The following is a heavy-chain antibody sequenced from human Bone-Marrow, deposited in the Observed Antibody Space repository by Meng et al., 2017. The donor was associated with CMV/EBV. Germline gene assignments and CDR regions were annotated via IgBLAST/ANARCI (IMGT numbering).Heavy chain of an antibody. CDR1: GDSINSYY. CDR3: ASASNGRGWFDP. CDR2: IYFTGST. D-gene: IGHD2-8*01. Sequence: SETLSLTCTVSGDSINSYYWTWIRQPPGKGLEYIGYIYFTGSTNYNPSLKSRITMSVDTSQNQFSLKLRSVTAADTAVYYCASASNGRGWFDPWGQGTLVTVSS. V-gene: IGHV4-59*01. J-gene: IGHJ5*02.